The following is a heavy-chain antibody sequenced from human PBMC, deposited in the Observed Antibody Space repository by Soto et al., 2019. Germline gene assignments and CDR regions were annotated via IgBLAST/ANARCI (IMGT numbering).Heavy chain of an antibody. Sequence: QVQLVESGGGVVQPGRSLRLSCAASGFTFSSYGMHWVRQAPGKGLEWVAVISYDGSNKYYADSVKGRFTISRDNSKNTLYLQMNSLRAEDTAVYYCAKDAGGIVVVVAAGAFDIWGHGTMVTVSS. CDR3: AKDAGGIVVVVAAGAFDI. CDR2: ISYDGSNK. J-gene: IGHJ3*02. CDR1: GFTFSSYG. V-gene: IGHV3-30*18. D-gene: IGHD2-15*01.